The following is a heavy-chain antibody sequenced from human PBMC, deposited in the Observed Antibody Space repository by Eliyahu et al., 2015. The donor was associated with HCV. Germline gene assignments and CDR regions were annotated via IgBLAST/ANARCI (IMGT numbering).Heavy chain of an antibody. V-gene: IGHV3-23*01. D-gene: IGHD6-19*01. CDR3: ARDPRIAVAGCFDY. CDR1: FSSYA. Sequence: FSSYAMSWVRQAPGKGLEWVSAISGSGGSTYYADSVKGRFTISRDNSKNTLYLLINSLRAEDTAVYYCARDPRIAVAGCFDYWGQGTLVTVSS. CDR2: ISGSGGST. J-gene: IGHJ4*02.